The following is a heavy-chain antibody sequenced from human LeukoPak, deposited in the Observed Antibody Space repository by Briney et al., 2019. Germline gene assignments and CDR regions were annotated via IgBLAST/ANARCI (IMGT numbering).Heavy chain of an antibody. CDR2: INPNSGGT. D-gene: IGHD2-21*01. CDR1: GYTFTGYY. J-gene: IGHJ4*02. Sequence: GASVKVSCKASGYTFTGYYMHWVRRAPGQGLEWMGWINPNSGGTNYAQKFQGRVTMTRDTSISTAYMELSRLRSDDTAVYYCARANCGAYCYSPDYWGQGTLVTVSS. CDR3: ARANCGAYCYSPDY. V-gene: IGHV1-2*02.